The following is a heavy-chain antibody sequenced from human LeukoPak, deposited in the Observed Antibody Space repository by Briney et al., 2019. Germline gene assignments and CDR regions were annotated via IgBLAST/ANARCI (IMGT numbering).Heavy chain of an antibody. J-gene: IGHJ4*02. CDR3: VKDPRYSYGS. CDR1: GFTFSNYA. D-gene: IGHD5-18*01. Sequence: GGSLRLFCSASGFTFSNYAMHWVRQAPGKGLEYVSAISSNGGSTYYADSVKGRFTISRDNSKNTLYLQMSSLRAEDTAVYYCVKDPRYSYGSWGQGTLVTVSS. CDR2: ISSNGGST. V-gene: IGHV3-64D*09.